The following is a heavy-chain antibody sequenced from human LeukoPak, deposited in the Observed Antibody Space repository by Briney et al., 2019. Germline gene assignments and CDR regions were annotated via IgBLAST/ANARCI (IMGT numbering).Heavy chain of an antibody. Sequence: GGSLRLSCVASEFTFSSFAMSWVRQAPRKGLEWVSGISDSGDSTYYTDSVKGRFTISRDNSKNTLYLQMSNLRAEDTAVYYCAKDNLRGYTYGYVRFDYWGQGTLVTVSS. CDR1: EFTFSSFA. V-gene: IGHV3-23*01. CDR2: ISDSGDST. CDR3: AKDNLRGYTYGYVRFDY. D-gene: IGHD5-18*01. J-gene: IGHJ4*02.